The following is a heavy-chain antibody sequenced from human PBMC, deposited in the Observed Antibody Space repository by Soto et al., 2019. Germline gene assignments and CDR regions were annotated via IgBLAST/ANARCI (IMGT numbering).Heavy chain of an antibody. J-gene: IGHJ5*02. V-gene: IGHV4-31*03. D-gene: IGHD3-10*01. CDR1: GAPISSGGFY. CDR3: AREPISTPRGVTQVDP. Sequence: QVRLQESGPGLVRPSQTLSLTCNVSGAPISSGGFYWSWNRQHPGKGPEWIGYIYNSGTTFYNPSLGSRVTMSLDAAKNHFSLELRSVTVADTAVYYCAREPISTPRGVTQVDPWGQGTQVTVSS. CDR2: IYNSGTT.